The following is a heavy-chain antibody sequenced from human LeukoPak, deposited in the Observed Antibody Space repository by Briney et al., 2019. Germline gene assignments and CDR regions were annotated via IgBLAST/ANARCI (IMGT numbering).Heavy chain of an antibody. V-gene: IGHV3-33*01. CDR2: IWYDGNNK. J-gene: IGHJ4*02. Sequence: PGTSLRLSCAVSGFTFSNYGMHWVRQAPGKGLEGVAIIWYDGNNKYYADSLEGRFTISRDNSKNMLYLQMNSLKVEDTAVYYCASGLVTGVYDFWGQGTLVTVSS. CDR3: ASGLVTGVYDF. D-gene: IGHD2-21*02. CDR1: GFTFSNYG.